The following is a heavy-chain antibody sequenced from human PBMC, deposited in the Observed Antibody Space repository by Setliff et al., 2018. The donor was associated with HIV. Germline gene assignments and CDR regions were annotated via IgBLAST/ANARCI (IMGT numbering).Heavy chain of an antibody. CDR1: GFTFSTYW. CDR3: TTWQGYSGSSRAFDY. D-gene: IGHD1-26*01. CDR2: INSDGTST. J-gene: IGHJ4*02. V-gene: IGHV3-74*01. Sequence: GSLRLSCAASGFTFSTYWMHWVRQAPGKGLVWVSRINSDGTSTTYADSVKGRFTISRDNAKNTLYLQMNSLRAEDTAVYYCTTWQGYSGSSRAFDYWGQGSLVTVSS.